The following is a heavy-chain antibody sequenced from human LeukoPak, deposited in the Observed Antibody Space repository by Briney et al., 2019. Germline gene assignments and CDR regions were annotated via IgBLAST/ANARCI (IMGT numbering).Heavy chain of an antibody. D-gene: IGHD6-13*01. V-gene: IGHV3-30*02. CDR2: IGSDGTYK. CDR1: GFTFNKYG. Sequence: GGSLRLSCAASGFTFNKYGMHWVRQSPGKGLEWVAFIGSDGTYKYYRDSVQGRFTSSRDNSKNTLYLQMSSLRADDTAIYYCTKDPSTAAAAGSFDSWGQGTLVTVSS. J-gene: IGHJ4*02. CDR3: TKDPSTAAAAGSFDS.